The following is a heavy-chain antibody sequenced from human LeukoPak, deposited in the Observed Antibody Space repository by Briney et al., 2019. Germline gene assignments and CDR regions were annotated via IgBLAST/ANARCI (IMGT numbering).Heavy chain of an antibody. CDR1: GYTLTELS. J-gene: IGHJ6*04. CDR3: ATSHFCSSTSCYNHYYYYGMDV. Sequence: ASVKVSCKVSGYTLTELSMHWVRQAPGKGREWMGGFDPEDGETIYAQKFQGRVTMTEDTSTDTAYMELSSLRSEDTAVYYCATSHFCSSTSCYNHYYYYGMDVWGKGTTVTVSS. D-gene: IGHD2-2*02. CDR2: FDPEDGET. V-gene: IGHV1-24*01.